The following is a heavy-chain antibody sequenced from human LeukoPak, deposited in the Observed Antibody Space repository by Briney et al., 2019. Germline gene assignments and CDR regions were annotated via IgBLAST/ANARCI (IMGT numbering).Heavy chain of an antibody. J-gene: IGHJ4*02. Sequence: SETLSLTCTVSGGSISSSSYYWGWIRQPPGKGLEWIGSIYYSGSTYYNPSLKSRVTISVDTSKNQFSLKLSSVTAADTAVYCCARREGIAGTLDYWGQGTLVTVSS. D-gene: IGHD6-13*01. V-gene: IGHV4-39*01. CDR1: GGSISSSSYY. CDR2: IYYSGST. CDR3: ARREGIAGTLDY.